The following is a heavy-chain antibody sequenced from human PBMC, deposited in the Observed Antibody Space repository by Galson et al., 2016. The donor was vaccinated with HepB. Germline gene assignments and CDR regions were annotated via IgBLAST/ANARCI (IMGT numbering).Heavy chain of an antibody. CDR1: GLIFSNYA. D-gene: IGHD1-14*01. Sequence: SLRLSCATSGLIFSNYAMHWVRQAQGKGLEYVSGINSNGGSTYYADSVQGRFTISRDNSKNILYLQMKSLRAEDTAVYYCVKGWRSTGITRPFRVIEYWGQGTLVTVSS. CDR3: VKGWRSTGITRPFRVIEY. J-gene: IGHJ4*02. CDR2: INSNGGST. V-gene: IGHV3-64D*08.